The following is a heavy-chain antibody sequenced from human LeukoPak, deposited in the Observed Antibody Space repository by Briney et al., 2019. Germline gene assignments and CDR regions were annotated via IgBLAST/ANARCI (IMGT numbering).Heavy chain of an antibody. CDR1: GLTFRDCW. J-gene: IGHJ4*02. V-gene: IGHV3-74*01. D-gene: IGHD5-18*01. CDR3: ATGHSYGYDY. CDR2: VKGDGRTT. Sequence: GGSLRLSCAADGLTFRDCWMHWVRQPPGKGLVWVALVKGDGRTTIYAASVKGRFTISRDNAKNTLYLQMNSLRADDSGVYYCATGHSYGYDYWGQGVLVTVSS.